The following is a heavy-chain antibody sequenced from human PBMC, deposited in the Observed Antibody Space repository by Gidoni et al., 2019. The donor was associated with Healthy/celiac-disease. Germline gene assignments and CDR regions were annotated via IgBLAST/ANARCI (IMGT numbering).Heavy chain of an antibody. V-gene: IGHV3-48*02. J-gene: IGHJ4*02. CDR3: ARDGVVTIFGVVIRGADY. CDR2: ISSSSSTI. D-gene: IGHD3-3*01. CDR1: GFTFSSYS. Sequence: EVQLVESGGGLVQPGGSLRLSCAASGFTFSSYSMNWVRQAPGKGLEWVSYISSSSSTIYYADSVKGRFTISRDNAKNSLYLQMNSLRDEDTAVYYCARDGVVTIFGVVIRGADYWGQGTLVTVSS.